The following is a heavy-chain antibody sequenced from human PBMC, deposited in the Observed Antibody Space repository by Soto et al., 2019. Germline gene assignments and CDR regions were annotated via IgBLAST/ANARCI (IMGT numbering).Heavy chain of an antibody. V-gene: IGHV1-3*01. Sequence: ASVKVSCKASGYTFTSYAMHWVRQAPGQRLEWMGWINAGNGNTKYSQKFQGRVTITRDTSASTAYMELSSLRSEDTAVYYCARASVRYYYDSRPGSGRDVWGKGTTVTVS. CDR1: GYTFTSYA. D-gene: IGHD3-22*01. J-gene: IGHJ6*04. CDR3: ARASVRYYYDSRPGSGRDV. CDR2: INAGNGNT.